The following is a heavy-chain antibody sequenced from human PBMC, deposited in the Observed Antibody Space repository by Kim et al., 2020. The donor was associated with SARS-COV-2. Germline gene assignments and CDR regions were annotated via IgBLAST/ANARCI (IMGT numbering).Heavy chain of an antibody. D-gene: IGHD3-10*01. CDR2: IDPSDSYT. J-gene: IGHJ6*02. V-gene: IGHV5-10-1*01. Sequence: GESLKISCKGSGYSFTSYWISWVRQMPGKGLEWMGRIDPSDSYTNYSPSFQGHVTISADKSISTAYLQWSSLKASDTAMYYCARRPTGSTMVRGVMFYYGMDVWGQGTTVTVSS. CDR1: GYSFTSYW. CDR3: ARRPTGSTMVRGVMFYYGMDV.